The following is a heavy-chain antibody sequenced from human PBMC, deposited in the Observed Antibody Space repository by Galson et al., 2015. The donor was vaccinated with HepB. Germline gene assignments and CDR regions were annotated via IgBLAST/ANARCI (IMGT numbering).Heavy chain of an antibody. CDR1: GFTFSSFA. D-gene: IGHD6-13*01. CDR2: ISYDGSSK. Sequence: PRLSCAAPGFTFSSFAMHWVRQAPGKGPEWVAIISYDGSSKYYADSVKGRFTISRDNSENTLYLQMNGLRGEDTAVYYCAGSYSNSWHNFVYWGQGTLVSVSS. J-gene: IGHJ4*02. V-gene: IGHV3-30-3*01. CDR3: AGSYSNSWHNFVY.